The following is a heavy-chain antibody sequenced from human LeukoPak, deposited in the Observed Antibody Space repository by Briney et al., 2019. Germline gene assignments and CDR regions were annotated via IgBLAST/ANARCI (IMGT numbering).Heavy chain of an antibody. CDR1: GGSISTSNYY. J-gene: IGHJ4*02. D-gene: IGHD2-15*01. V-gene: IGHV4-39*07. CDR2: IYHSGST. Sequence: PSETLSLTCTVSGGSISTSNYYWGWIRQPPGKGLEWIGSIYHSGSTYYNPSLKSRVTISVDTSKNQFSLKLSSVTAADTAVYYCARVDGLGNRDCSGGSCHHTNVGYWGQGTLVTVSS. CDR3: ARVDGLGNRDCSGGSCHHTNVGY.